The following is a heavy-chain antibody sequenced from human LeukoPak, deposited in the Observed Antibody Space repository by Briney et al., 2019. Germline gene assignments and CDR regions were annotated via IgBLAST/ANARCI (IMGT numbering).Heavy chain of an antibody. J-gene: IGHJ5*02. CDR1: GGSYSGYY. CDR3: AREGGWFDP. D-gene: IGHD3-16*01. Sequence: PSETLSLACAVYGGSYSGYYWSWIRQPPGKGLEWIGEINHSGSTNYNPSLKSRVTISVVTSKNQFSLKLSSVTAADTAVYYCAREGGWFDPWGQGTLVTVSS. CDR2: INHSGST. V-gene: IGHV4-34*01.